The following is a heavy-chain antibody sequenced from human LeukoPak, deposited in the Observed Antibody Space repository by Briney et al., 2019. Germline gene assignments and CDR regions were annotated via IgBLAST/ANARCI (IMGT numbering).Heavy chain of an antibody. D-gene: IGHD1-26*01. Sequence: SETLSLTCTVSGGSITTTNWWSWVRQPPGKGLEWIGEVHLSGATNYNLSLESRVSMSIDKSKNHLSLEVTSVAAADTAIYYCTRESGAFSPFGFWGQGTLVTVSS. CDR2: VHLSGAT. CDR3: TRESGAFSPFGF. CDR1: GGSITTTNW. V-gene: IGHV4-4*02. J-gene: IGHJ4*02.